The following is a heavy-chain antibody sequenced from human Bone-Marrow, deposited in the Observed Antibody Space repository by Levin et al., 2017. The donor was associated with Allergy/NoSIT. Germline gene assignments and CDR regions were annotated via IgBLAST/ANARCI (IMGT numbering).Heavy chain of an antibody. D-gene: IGHD6-19*01. CDR1: GFTLSMYW. J-gene: IGHJ4*02. CDR3: ARDTAGFDY. V-gene: IGHV3-7*01. Sequence: GESLKISCEASGFTLSMYWMSWVRQAPGKGLEWVAKIKQDGSEKYYVDSVKGRFTISRDNAKNSLYLQMNSLRAEDTAVYYCARDTAGFDYWGQGTLVTVSS. CDR2: IKQDGSEK.